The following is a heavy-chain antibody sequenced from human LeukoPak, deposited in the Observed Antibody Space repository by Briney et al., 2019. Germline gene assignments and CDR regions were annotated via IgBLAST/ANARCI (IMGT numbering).Heavy chain of an antibody. J-gene: IGHJ4*02. CDR2: IFYSGTT. CDR1: GGSISTNNYY. V-gene: IGHV4-39*01. D-gene: IGHD3-10*01. CDR3: ARGLGYYYGSGDI. Sequence: PSETLSLTCTVSGGSISTNNYYWAWIRQPPGQGLEWIGSIFYSGTTFYNPSLKSRITISVDTSKNQFSLRLSSVTAADTAVYYCARGLGYYYGSGDIWGQGTLVTVSS.